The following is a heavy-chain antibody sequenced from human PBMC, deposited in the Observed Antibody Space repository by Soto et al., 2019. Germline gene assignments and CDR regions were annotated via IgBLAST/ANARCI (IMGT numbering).Heavy chain of an antibody. CDR2: ISYDGSNK. Sequence: QVQLVESGGGVVQPGRSLRLSCAASGFTFSSYAMHWVRQAPGKGLEWVAVISYDGSNKYYADSVKGRFTISRDNSKNTLYLQMNSLRAEGTALYYCARDRRQLGFDPWGQGTLVTVSS. V-gene: IGHV3-30-3*01. J-gene: IGHJ5*02. CDR1: GFTFSSYA. CDR3: ARDRRQLGFDP. D-gene: IGHD6-6*01.